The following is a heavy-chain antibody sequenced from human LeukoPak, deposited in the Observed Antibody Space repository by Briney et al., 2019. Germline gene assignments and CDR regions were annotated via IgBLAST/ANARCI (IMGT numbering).Heavy chain of an antibody. Sequence: GGSLRLSCAASGFTFSSYGMHWVRQAPGKGLEWVAVIWYDGSNKYYADSVKGRFTISRDNSKNTLYLQMNSLRAEDTAVYYCARSNFGELSSSYYFDYWGQGTLVTVSS. J-gene: IGHJ4*02. CDR1: GFTFSSYG. CDR3: ARSNFGELSSSYYFDY. CDR2: IWYDGSNK. V-gene: IGHV3-33*01. D-gene: IGHD3-10*01.